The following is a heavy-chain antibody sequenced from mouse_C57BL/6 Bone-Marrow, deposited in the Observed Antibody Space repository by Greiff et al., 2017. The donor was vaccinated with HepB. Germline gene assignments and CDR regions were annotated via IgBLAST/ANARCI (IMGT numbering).Heavy chain of an antibody. CDR2: IHPNSGST. Sequence: QVQLQQPGAELVKPGASVKLSCKASGYTFTSYWMHWVKQRPGQGLEWIGMIHPNSGSTNYNEKFKSKATLTVDKSSSTAYMQLSSLTSEDSAVYYCARSRATMIRRYFDVWGTGTTVTVSS. CDR3: ARSRATMIRRYFDV. CDR1: GYTFTSYW. J-gene: IGHJ1*03. V-gene: IGHV1-64*01. D-gene: IGHD2-4*01.